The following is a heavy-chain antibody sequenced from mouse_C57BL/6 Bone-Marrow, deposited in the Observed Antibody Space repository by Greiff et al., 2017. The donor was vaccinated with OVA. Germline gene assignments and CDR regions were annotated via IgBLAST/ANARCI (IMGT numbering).Heavy chain of an antibody. V-gene: IGHV1-9*01. CDR3: ARDYGYFDD. Sequence: VQLQQSGAELMKPGASVKLSCKATGYTFTGYWIEWVKQRPGHGLEWIGEIVPGSGSTNYNEKFKGKATLTADTSSNTAYMQLSSLSADDSGIYYCARDYGYFDDWGPGTTLTVSS. D-gene: IGHD1-1*02. J-gene: IGHJ2*01. CDR1: GYTFTGYW. CDR2: IVPGSGST.